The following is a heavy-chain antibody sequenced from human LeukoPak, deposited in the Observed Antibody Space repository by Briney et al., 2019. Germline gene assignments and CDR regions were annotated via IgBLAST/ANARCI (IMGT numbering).Heavy chain of an antibody. Sequence: GGSLRLSCAASGFTFSSYAMDWVRQAPGKGLEWVAVISYDGSNKYYADSVKGRFTISRDNSKNTLYLQMNSLRAEDTAVYYCARKKGVRTIAAAGLLDYWAREPWSPSPQ. CDR3: ARKKGVRTIAAAGLLDY. CDR2: ISYDGSNK. V-gene: IGHV3-30-3*01. J-gene: IGHJ4*02. CDR1: GFTFSSYA. D-gene: IGHD6-13*01.